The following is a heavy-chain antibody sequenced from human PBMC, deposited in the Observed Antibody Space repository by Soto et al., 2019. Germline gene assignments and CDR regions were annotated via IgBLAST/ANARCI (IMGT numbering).Heavy chain of an antibody. D-gene: IGHD6-13*01. CDR3: ARARGDSSTPGDY. V-gene: IGHV1-69*02. J-gene: IGHJ4*02. Sequence: QVQLVQSGAEVKKPGSSVKVSCKASGGTFSSYTISWVRQAPGQGLEWMGRIIPILGIANYAQKFQGRVTITADKSTSTDYMELSSLRSEDTAVYYCARARGDSSTPGDYWGQGTLVTVSS. CDR2: IIPILGIA. CDR1: GGTFSSYT.